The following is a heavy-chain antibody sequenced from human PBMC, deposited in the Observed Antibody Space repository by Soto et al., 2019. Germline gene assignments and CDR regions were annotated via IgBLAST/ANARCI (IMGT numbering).Heavy chain of an antibody. V-gene: IGHV6-1*01. CDR2: KYYRSKWYN. Sequence: SQTCSLTCASSWDSVSSYSAAWNWIRQSPSRGLEWLGRKYYRSKWYNDYAVSVKSRITINPDTSKNQFSLQLNSVTPEDTAVYYCARAACSSTSCYQSLNYYYYGMDVWGQGATVTVSS. J-gene: IGHJ6*02. CDR1: WDSVSSYSAA. CDR3: ARAACSSTSCYQSLNYYYYGMDV. D-gene: IGHD2-2*01.